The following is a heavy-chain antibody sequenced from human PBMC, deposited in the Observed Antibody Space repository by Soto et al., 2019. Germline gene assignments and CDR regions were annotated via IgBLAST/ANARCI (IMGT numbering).Heavy chain of an antibody. J-gene: IGHJ4*02. V-gene: IGHV6-1*01. CDR3: VRLVGNSWLDH. D-gene: IGHD3-9*01. CDR2: TYYRSQWHY. CDR1: GDSVSSNSAV. Sequence: PSQTLSLTCAISGDSVSSNSAVWNWIRQSPSRNLEWLGRTYYRSQWHYEYAVFVQSRISIDPDTSKNQFSLQLNSVTPEDTAVYYCVRLVGNSWLDHWGQGTLVTVSS.